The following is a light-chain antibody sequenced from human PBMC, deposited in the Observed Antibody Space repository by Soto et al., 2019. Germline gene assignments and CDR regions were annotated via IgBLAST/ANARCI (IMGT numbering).Light chain of an antibody. CDR1: QSVSSSY. CDR3: QQRSNWPPMLT. Sequence: EIVLTQSPGTLSLSPGERATLSCRASQSVSSSYLAWYQQKPGQAPRLLIYDASNRATGIPARFSGSGSGTDFTLTISSLEPEDFAVYYCQQRSNWPPMLTFGGGTKVDIK. J-gene: IGKJ4*01. CDR2: DAS. V-gene: IGKV3D-20*02.